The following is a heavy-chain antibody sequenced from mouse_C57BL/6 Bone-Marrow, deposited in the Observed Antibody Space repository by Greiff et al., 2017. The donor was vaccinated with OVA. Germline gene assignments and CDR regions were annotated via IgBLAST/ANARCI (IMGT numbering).Heavy chain of an antibody. V-gene: IGHV5-6*01. CDR3: ARQRIYYGYDEDAMDY. D-gene: IGHD2-2*01. J-gene: IGHJ4*01. CDR1: GFTFSSYG. Sequence: EVHLVESGGDLVKPGGSLKLSCAASGFTFSSYGMSWVRQTPDKRLEWVATISSGGSYTYYPDSVKGRFTISRDNAKNTLYLQMSSLKSEDTAMYYCARQRIYYGYDEDAMDYWGQGTSVTVSS. CDR2: ISSGGSYT.